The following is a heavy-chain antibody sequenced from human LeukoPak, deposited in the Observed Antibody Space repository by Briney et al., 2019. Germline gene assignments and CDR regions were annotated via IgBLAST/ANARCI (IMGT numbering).Heavy chain of an antibody. CDR1: GYTFTSYY. D-gene: IGHD1-26*01. CDR3: ARAGIVGATGQGWFDP. J-gene: IGHJ5*02. V-gene: IGHV1-2*02. Sequence: GASVKVSCKASGYTFTSYYMHWVRQAPGQGLEWMGCINPSGGGTNYAQKFQGRVTMTRDTSISTAYMELRRLRSDDTAVYYCARAGIVGATGQGWFDPGAGRTVVTVFS. CDR2: INPSGGGT.